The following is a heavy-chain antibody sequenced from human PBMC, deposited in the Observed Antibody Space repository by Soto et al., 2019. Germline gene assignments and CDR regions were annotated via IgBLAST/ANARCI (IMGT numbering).Heavy chain of an antibody. D-gene: IGHD3-3*01. CDR3: ARTRLVGVVDPQMGYYFDY. Sequence: QVQLQESGPGLVRPSETLSLTYNISVGSIISYYRSWIRQPPGKGLEWVGYVSYTGSTSYNPSLKSRVTISVDTSKNQFSLRLISVTAADTALYYCARTRLVGVVDPQMGYYFDYWGQGSLVSVSS. CDR1: VGSIISYY. J-gene: IGHJ4*02. V-gene: IGHV4-59*01. CDR2: VSYTGST.